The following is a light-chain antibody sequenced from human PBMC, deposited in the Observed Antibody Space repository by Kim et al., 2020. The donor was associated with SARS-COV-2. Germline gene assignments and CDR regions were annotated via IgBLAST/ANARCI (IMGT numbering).Light chain of an antibody. CDR3: QQYYSYWYS. CDR1: QNLDSW. Sequence: SASLGSRVTITCWASQNLDSWLAWYQHKPGQPPKLLIYDASSLQSGVPSRFSGNGSGTEFTLTISNLQPDDFATYYCQQYYSYWYSFGQGTKLEI. J-gene: IGKJ2*01. V-gene: IGKV1-5*01. CDR2: DAS.